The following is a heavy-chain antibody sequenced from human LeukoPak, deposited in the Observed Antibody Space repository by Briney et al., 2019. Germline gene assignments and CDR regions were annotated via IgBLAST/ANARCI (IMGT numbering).Heavy chain of an antibody. J-gene: IGHJ4*02. CDR1: GGTLSSYA. CDR2: IIPIFGTA. D-gene: IGHD6-13*01. CDR3: ARDRGARIAAAGTFDY. V-gene: IGHV1-69*05. Sequence: EASVKVSCKASGGTLSSYAISWVRQAPGRGLEWMGGIIPIFGTANYAQKFQGRVTMTTDTSTSTAYMELRSLRSDDTAVYYCARDRGARIAAAGTFDYWGQGTLVTVSS.